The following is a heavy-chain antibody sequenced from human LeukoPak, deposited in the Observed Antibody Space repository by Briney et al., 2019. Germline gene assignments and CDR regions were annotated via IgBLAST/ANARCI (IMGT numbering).Heavy chain of an antibody. CDR3: AKDFYRAVAGSIGF. J-gene: IGHJ4*02. V-gene: IGHV3-9*01. CDR1: GFTFDDYA. D-gene: IGHD6-19*01. Sequence: GGSLRLSCEASGFTFDDYAMHWVRQAPGKGLEWVSGISWNSGGVGYADSVKGRFTISRDNAKKSLYLQMNSLRAEDTALYYCAKDFYRAVAGSIGFWGQGILVTVSS. CDR2: ISWNSGGV.